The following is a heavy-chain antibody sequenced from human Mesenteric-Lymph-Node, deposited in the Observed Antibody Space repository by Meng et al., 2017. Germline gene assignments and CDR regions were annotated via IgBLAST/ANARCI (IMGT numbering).Heavy chain of an antibody. CDR1: GFTFSSYE. CDR2: ISSSGSTI. V-gene: IGHV3-48*03. D-gene: IGHD3-3*01. CDR3: ARDSNARVAIFGVVTPFDY. J-gene: IGHJ4*02. Sequence: GGSLRLSCAASGFTFSSYEMNWVRQAPGKGLEWVSYISSSGSTIYYADSVKGQFTISRDNAKNSLYLQMNSLRAEDTAVYYCARDSNARVAIFGVVTPFDYWGQGTLVTVSS.